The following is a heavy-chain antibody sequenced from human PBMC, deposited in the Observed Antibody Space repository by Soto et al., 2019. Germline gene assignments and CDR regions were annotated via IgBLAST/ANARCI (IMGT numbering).Heavy chain of an antibody. J-gene: IGHJ6*02. CDR1: GFSFSRHS. CDR2: ISSSSSYI. Sequence: SWGSLRLSCVASGFSFSRHSIIFFRQSPFKWLEWVSSISSSSSYIYYADSVQGRFTISRDNAKNSLWLQMNSLRPEDTAVYYCARVGPSTVYYYYGMDVWGQGTTVTVSS. CDR3: ARVGPSTVYYYYGMDV. D-gene: IGHD3-3*01. V-gene: IGHV3-21*01.